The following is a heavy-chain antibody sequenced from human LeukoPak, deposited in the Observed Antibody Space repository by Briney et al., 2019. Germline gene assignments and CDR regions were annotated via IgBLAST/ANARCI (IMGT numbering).Heavy chain of an antibody. CDR1: GFTFTTYA. Sequence: GGSLRLSCAASGFTFTTYAMSWVRQAPGKGLEWVSAITGSGGSTYSADSVKGRFTISRDNSKNTLYLQMNSLRAEDTAVYYCARIETVADAFDIWGQGTLVTVSS. CDR2: ITGSGGST. V-gene: IGHV3-23*01. D-gene: IGHD1-1*01. J-gene: IGHJ3*02. CDR3: ARIETVADAFDI.